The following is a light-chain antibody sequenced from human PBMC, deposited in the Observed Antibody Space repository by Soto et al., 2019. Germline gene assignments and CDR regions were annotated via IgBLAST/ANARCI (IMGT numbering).Light chain of an antibody. CDR1: QIVLYSSNNKNY. J-gene: IGKJ1*01. CDR2: WAS. V-gene: IGKV4-1*01. Sequence: DIVITESPYSLAVSLCGRATVHCKSSQIVLYSSNNKNYLAWYQQKPGQPPKLLIYWASTRESGVPDRFSGSGSGTDFTLTISSLQAEDVAVYYCQQYYSTPQTFGQGTKVDIK. CDR3: QQYYSTPQT.